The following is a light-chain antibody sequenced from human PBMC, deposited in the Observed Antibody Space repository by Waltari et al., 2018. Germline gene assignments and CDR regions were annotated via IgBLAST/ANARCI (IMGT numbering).Light chain of an antibody. J-gene: IGKJ3*01. CDR2: AAS. Sequence: DIQMTQSPSSLSASVGDRVTITCRASQNIGSSLNWYQHKPGKAPNLLIYAASSLQSGVPSRFSGSGSESGTDFTLTISSLHPEDFAIYYCHQSYSTPTFGPGTKV. CDR1: QNIGSS. V-gene: IGKV1-39*01. CDR3: HQSYSTPT.